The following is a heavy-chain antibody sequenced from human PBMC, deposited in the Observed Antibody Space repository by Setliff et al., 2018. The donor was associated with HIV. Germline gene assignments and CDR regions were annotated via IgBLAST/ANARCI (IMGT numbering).Heavy chain of an antibody. CDR1: GDSIGSSSYY. CDR2: IYYSGST. V-gene: IGHV4-39*07. CDR3: ARARGLLPYYYLDV. Sequence: PSETLSLTCTVSGDSIGSSSYYWAWLRQPPGKGLEWIGNIYYSGSTYYNPSLKSRVTMSVDTSKNQFSLKLSSVTAADTAVYYCARARGLLPYYYLDVWGKGTTVTVSS. J-gene: IGHJ6*03. D-gene: IGHD3-10*01.